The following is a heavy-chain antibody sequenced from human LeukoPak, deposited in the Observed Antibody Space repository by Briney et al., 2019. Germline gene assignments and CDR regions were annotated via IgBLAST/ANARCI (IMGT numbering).Heavy chain of an antibody. CDR2: IGFGDDSA. V-gene: IGHV3-23*01. CDR3: ARDRGCSSTSCYPHYYYYYGMDV. Sequence: GGSLRLSCAASGFTFNSYAMSWVRQAPGKGLEWVSTIGFGDDSAYYADSVKGRFTISRDNSKNTLYLQMNSLRAEDTAVYYCARDRGCSSTSCYPHYYYYYGMDVWGQGTTVTVSS. D-gene: IGHD2-2*01. J-gene: IGHJ6*02. CDR1: GFTFNSYA.